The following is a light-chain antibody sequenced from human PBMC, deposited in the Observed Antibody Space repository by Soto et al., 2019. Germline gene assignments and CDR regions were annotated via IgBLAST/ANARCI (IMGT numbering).Light chain of an antibody. CDR2: GAS. J-gene: IGKJ5*01. CDR3: QQYNNWPPST. CDR1: QSVSSN. V-gene: IGKV3-15*01. Sequence: EIVMTQSPGTLSVSPGERATLSCRASQSVSSNLAWYQQNPGQAPRLLIYGASTRATGVPARFSGSGSGTEFTLTISSLQSEDFAGYYCQQYNNWPPSTFGQGTRLEIK.